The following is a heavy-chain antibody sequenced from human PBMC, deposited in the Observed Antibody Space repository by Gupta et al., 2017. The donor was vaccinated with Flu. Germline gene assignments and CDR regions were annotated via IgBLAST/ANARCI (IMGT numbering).Heavy chain of an antibody. J-gene: IGHJ6*03. V-gene: IGHV3-74*01. Sequence: KGLVWVSRINSDGSSTSYADSVKGRFTISRDNAKNTLYLQMNSLRAEDTAVYYCARDLYSSSWWASYYYMDVWGKGTTVTVSS. CDR3: ARDLYSSSWWASYYYMDV. CDR2: INSDGSST. D-gene: IGHD6-6*01.